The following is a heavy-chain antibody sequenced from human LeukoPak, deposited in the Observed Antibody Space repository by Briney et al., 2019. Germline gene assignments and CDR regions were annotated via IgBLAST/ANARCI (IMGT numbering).Heavy chain of an antibody. V-gene: IGHV1-8*01. CDR3: ARGPKGRLRFLEWLGDY. CDR2: MNPNSGNT. D-gene: IGHD3-3*01. J-gene: IGHJ4*02. CDR1: GYTFTSYD. Sequence: ASVKVSCTASGYTFTSYDINWVRQATGQGLEWMGWMNPNSGNTGYAQKFQGRVTMTRNTSISTAYMELSSLRSGDTAVYYCARGPKGRLRFLEWLGDYWGQGTLVTVSS.